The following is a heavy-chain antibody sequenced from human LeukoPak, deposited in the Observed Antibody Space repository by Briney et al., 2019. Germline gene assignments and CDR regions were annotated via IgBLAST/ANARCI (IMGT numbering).Heavy chain of an antibody. CDR3: AKDTWFGESPIDY. CDR2: ISGSGGST. J-gene: IGHJ4*02. CDR1: GFNVSSSY. D-gene: IGHD3-10*01. Sequence: GGSLRLSCAASGFNVSSSYVSWVRQAPGKGLEWVSAISGSGGSTYYADSVKGRFTISRDNSKNTLYLQMNSLRAEDTAVYYCAKDTWFGESPIDYWGQGTLVTVSS. V-gene: IGHV3-23*01.